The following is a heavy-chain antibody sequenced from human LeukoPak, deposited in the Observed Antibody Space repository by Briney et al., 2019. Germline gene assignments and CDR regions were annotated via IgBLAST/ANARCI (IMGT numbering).Heavy chain of an antibody. Sequence: ASVKVSCKTSGYRFITFGINWVRQAPGQGLEWMGIINPSGGSTSYAQKFQGRVTMTRDTSTSTVYMELSSLRSEDTAVYYCASSAIFGVVTDAFDIWGQGTMVTVSS. J-gene: IGHJ3*02. CDR2: INPSGGST. CDR3: ASSAIFGVVTDAFDI. CDR1: GYRFITFG. V-gene: IGHV1-46*01. D-gene: IGHD3-3*01.